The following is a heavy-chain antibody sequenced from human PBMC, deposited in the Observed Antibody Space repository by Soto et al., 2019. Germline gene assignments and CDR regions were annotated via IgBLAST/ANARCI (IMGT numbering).Heavy chain of an antibody. Sequence: GGSLRLSCAASGFAFADYAMHWVRQAPGKGLEWVSAISGSGVSTYYADSVKGRFTISRDNSKNTLYLQMNSLRAEDTAVYYCAKSPGMYYYDSSGYYHYDYWGQGTLVTVSS. CDR1: GFAFADYA. CDR2: ISGSGVST. D-gene: IGHD3-22*01. J-gene: IGHJ4*02. CDR3: AKSPGMYYYDSSGYYHYDY. V-gene: IGHV3-23*01.